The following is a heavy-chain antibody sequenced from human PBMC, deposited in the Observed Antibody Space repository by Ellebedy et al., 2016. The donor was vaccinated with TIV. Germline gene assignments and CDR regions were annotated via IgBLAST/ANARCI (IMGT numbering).Heavy chain of an antibody. CDR2: INPSGGST. CDR1: GYTFSSFF. D-gene: IGHD5-18*01. Sequence: AASVKVSCKASGYTFSSFFMHWVRQAPGQGLEWMGIINPSGGSTTYTQKLQGRVTITRDTSASTAYMELSSLRSEDTAVYYCAREEEDTAMAPWGQGTLVTVSS. CDR3: AREEEDTAMAP. V-gene: IGHV1-46*04. J-gene: IGHJ4*02.